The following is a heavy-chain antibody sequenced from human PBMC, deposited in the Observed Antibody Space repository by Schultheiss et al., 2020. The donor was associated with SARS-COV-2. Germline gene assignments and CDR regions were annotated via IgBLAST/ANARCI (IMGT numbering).Heavy chain of an antibody. Sequence: SETLSLTCAVSGYSISSGYYWGWIRQPPGKGLEWIGEINHSGSTNYNPSLKSRVTISVDKSKNQFSLKLSSVTAADTAVYYCARHRGDYYYYYGMDVWGQGTTVTVSS. V-gene: IGHV4-38-2*01. CDR3: ARHRGDYYYYYGMDV. J-gene: IGHJ6*02. D-gene: IGHD3-10*01. CDR1: GYSISSGYY. CDR2: INHSGST.